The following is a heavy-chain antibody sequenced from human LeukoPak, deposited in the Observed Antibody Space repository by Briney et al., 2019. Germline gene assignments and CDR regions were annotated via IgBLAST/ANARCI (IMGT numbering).Heavy chain of an antibody. D-gene: IGHD3-22*01. V-gene: IGHV6-1*01. Sequence: SQTLSLTCAISGDSVSSNTATWNWIRQSPSGGLEWLGRTYYRSQWSHDYAVSLKGRIAINPDTSKNQFSLQLNSVTPEDTAVYYCAREDDSGDTTNDWSDTWGQGTLVTVSS. CDR1: GDSVSSNTAT. CDR3: AREDDSGDTTNDWSDT. CDR2: TYYRSQWSH. J-gene: IGHJ5*02.